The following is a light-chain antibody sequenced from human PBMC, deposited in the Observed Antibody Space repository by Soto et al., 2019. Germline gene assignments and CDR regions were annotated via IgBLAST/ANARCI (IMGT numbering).Light chain of an antibody. CDR2: VNSDGSH. CDR3: QTWGSGIRVL. Sequence: QPVLTQSPSASASLGASVKLTCTLSSGHSSYAIAWHQQQPEKGPRHLMKVNSDGSHSKGDGIPDRFSGSSSGAERYLTISSLQSEDEADYYCQTWGSGIRVLFGGGTKLTVL. V-gene: IGLV4-69*01. J-gene: IGLJ2*01. CDR1: SGHSSYA.